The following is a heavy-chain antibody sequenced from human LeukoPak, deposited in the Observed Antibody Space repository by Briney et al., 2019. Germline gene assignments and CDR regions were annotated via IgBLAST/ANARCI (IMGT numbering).Heavy chain of an antibody. J-gene: IGHJ6*02. V-gene: IGHV4-59*01. CDR1: GGSISSYY. CDR3: ARESREYGMDV. Sequence: SETLSLTCTVSGGSISSYYWSWIRQPPGKGLEWIGYIYYSGSTNYNPSLKSRVTISVDTSKNQFSLKLSSVTAADTAVYYCARESREYGMDVWGQGTTVTASS. CDR2: IYYSGST.